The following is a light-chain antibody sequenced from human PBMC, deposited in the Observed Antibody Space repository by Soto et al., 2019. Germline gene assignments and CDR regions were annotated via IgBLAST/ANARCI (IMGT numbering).Light chain of an antibody. CDR3: QQSYSTPLT. Sequence: EILMTQSPATLSVSPGERATLSCKASRSVRSNLAWYQQKPGQAPRLLISGASTRATGITDRFSGSGSGTDFTLTISSLQPEDFATYYCQQSYSTPLTFGGGTKVDIK. CDR2: GAS. CDR1: RSVRSN. J-gene: IGKJ4*01. V-gene: IGKV3-15*01.